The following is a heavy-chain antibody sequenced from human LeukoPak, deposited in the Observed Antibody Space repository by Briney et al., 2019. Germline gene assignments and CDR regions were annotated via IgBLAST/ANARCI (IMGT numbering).Heavy chain of an antibody. CDR1: GFTFSSSA. V-gene: IGHV3-72*01. CDR3: TRVVLVGTTYSYFDY. J-gene: IGHJ4*02. Sequence: GGSLRLSCVVSGFTFSSSAMSWVRQAPGKGLEWVGRTRKKTNSYTTEYAASVKGRFTISRDDSKNSLYLQMNSLKAEDTAVYYCTRVVLVGTTYSYFDYWGQGTLVTVSS. CDR2: TRKKTNSYTT. D-gene: IGHD1-26*01.